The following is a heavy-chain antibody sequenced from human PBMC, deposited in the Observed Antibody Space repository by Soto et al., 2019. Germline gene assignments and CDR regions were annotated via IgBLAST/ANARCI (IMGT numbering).Heavy chain of an antibody. CDR3: ATWFDSGKFYDFES. CDR2: IYYSGTT. D-gene: IGHD1-26*01. CDR1: GDSIMRDSYY. J-gene: IGHJ4*02. Sequence: QVQLQESGPGLVKPSQTLSLTSTVSGDSIMRDSYYWNWIRQHQGKGLEWIGYIYYSGTTAYNPYLTSPVPRSPDTSKNQCCLILSSVTAADTDVYYCATWFDSGKFYDFESWGQGTQVTVSS. V-gene: IGHV4-31*01.